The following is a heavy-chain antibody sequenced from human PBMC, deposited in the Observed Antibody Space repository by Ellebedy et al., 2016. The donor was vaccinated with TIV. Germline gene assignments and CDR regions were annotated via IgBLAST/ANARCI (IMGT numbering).Heavy chain of an antibody. V-gene: IGHV4-30-2*06. D-gene: IGHD7-27*01. CDR1: GDSISSGRPP. CDR2: IFHSGNT. J-gene: IGHJ3*02. CDR3: ARCNWDNGSAFDI. Sequence: SETLSLTXAVSGDSISSGRPPWTWIRQSPGKGLEWIGYIFHSGNTNYNPSLKSRVTMSIDRSKRQFSLTLSSVTAADTAVYYCARCNWDNGSAFDIWGQGTTVIVSS.